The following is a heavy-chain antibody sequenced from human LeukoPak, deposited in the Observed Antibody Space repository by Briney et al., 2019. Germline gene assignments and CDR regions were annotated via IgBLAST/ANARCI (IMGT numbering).Heavy chain of an antibody. CDR2: IIPIFGTA. Sequence: GASVKVSCKASGGTFSSYAISWVRQAPGQGLEWMGRIIPIFGTANYAQKFQGRVTITTDESTSTAYMELSSLRSEDTAVYYCASKYYYDCSGSFDYWGQGTLVTVSS. CDR1: GGTFSSYA. J-gene: IGHJ4*02. V-gene: IGHV1-69*05. CDR3: ASKYYYDCSGSFDY. D-gene: IGHD3-22*01.